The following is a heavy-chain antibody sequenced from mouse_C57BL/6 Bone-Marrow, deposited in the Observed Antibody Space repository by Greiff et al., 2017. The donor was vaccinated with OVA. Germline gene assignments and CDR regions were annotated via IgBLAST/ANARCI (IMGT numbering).Heavy chain of an antibody. CDR2: IDPSDSYT. Sequence: QVQLQQPGAELVKSGASVKLSCKASGYTFTSYWMQWVKQRPGQGLEWIGEIDPSDSYTNYNQKFKGKATLTVDTSSSTAYMQLSSLTSEDSAVYYCARDGYYEAYWGQGTLVTVSA. V-gene: IGHV1-50*01. CDR1: GYTFTSYW. J-gene: IGHJ3*01. D-gene: IGHD2-3*01. CDR3: ARDGYYEAY.